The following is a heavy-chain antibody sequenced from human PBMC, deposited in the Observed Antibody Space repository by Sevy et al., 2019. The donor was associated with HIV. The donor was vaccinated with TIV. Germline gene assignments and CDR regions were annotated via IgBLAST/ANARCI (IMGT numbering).Heavy chain of an antibody. J-gene: IGHJ4*02. CDR2: ISGRGIK. Sequence: GGSLRLSCSGSGFIFSDYYMSWIRQAPGRGLEWVSYISGRGIKYYADSGEGRFTISRDNARNSLYLQMNSLRADDTAVYYCARDPLLGIAREVARGGYWGQGTLVTVSS. V-gene: IGHV3-11*01. D-gene: IGHD2-2*03. CDR3: ARDPLLGIAREVARGGY. CDR1: GFIFSDYY.